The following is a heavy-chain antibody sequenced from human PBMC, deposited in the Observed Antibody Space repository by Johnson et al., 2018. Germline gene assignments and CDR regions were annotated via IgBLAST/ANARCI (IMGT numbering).Heavy chain of an antibody. D-gene: IGHD2-2*01. CDR3: ARDLVVVVPAAIHYYGMDV. CDR1: GGSISSYY. V-gene: IGHV4-59*01. J-gene: IGHJ6*02. Sequence: VELQESGPGLVKPSETLSLTCTVSGGSISSYYWSWIRQPPGKGLEWIGYIYYSGSTNYNPSLKSRVTISVDTSKNQFSLKLSSVTAADTAEYYCARDLVVVVPAAIHYYGMDVWGQGTTVTVSS. CDR2: IYYSGST.